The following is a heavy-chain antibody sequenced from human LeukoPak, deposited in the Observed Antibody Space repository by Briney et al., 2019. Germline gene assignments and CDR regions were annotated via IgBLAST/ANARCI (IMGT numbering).Heavy chain of an antibody. D-gene: IGHD7-27*01. Sequence: GGSLRLSRAASGFTFSSYWMHWVRQAPGKGLVWVSRINSDGSSTSYADSVKGRFTISRDNAKNTLYLQMNTLRAEDTAVYYCVSIPGDWGQGILVTVSS. CDR3: VSIPGD. J-gene: IGHJ4*02. CDR1: GFTFSSYW. V-gene: IGHV3-74*01. CDR2: INSDGSST.